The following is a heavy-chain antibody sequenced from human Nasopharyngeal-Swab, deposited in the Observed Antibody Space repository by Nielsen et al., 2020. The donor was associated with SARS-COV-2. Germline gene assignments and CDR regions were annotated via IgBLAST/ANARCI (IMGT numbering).Heavy chain of an antibody. CDR2: IWYDGSNK. Sequence: VRQAPGKGLEWVAVIWYDGSNKYYADSVKGRFTISRDNSKNTLYLQMNSLRAEDTAVYYCARGQGSYYYYYMDVWGKGTTVTVSS. J-gene: IGHJ6*03. CDR3: ARGQGSYYYYYMDV. V-gene: IGHV3-33*01.